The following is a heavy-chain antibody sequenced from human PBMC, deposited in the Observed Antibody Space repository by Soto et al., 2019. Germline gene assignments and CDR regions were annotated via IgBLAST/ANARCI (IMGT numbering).Heavy chain of an antibody. V-gene: IGHV3-23*01. J-gene: IGHJ6*02. CDR2: ISGSGGST. CDR3: ATDPASDYYYYYGMDV. Sequence: PGGSLRLSCAASGFTFSSYAMSWVRQAPGKGLEWVSAISGSGGSTYYADSVKGRFTISRDNSKNTLYLQMNSLRAEDTAVYYCATDPASDYYYYYGMDVWGQGTTVTVSS. CDR1: GFTFSSYA.